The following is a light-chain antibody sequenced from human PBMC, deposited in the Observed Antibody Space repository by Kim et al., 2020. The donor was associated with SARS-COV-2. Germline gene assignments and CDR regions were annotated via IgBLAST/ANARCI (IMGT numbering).Light chain of an antibody. CDR2: GGA. CDR1: ERVSIH. V-gene: IGKV3-11*01. J-gene: IGKJ4*01. CDR3: QHRRNWPLT. Sequence: PGERAGLSCRASERVSIHLAWYQLNPGQPPRLLICGGANRATGIPARFSGTGSGSDFTLTIDRLEPEDFAVYYCQHRRNWPLTFGGGTKVDIK.